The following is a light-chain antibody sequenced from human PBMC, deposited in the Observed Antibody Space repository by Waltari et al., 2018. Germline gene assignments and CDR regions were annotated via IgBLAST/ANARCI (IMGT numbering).Light chain of an antibody. CDR1: ILRYYY. CDR2: DKN. J-gene: IGLJ1*01. V-gene: IGLV3-19*01. CDR3: SSRASSDDHHYV. Sequence: SSELTQDPAVSVALGQTVRITCQGDILRYYYATWYQQRPGRAPVVIIYDKNDRPAGIPDRVSGSISGNTASLTITGAQAEDEADYHCSSRASSDDHHYVFGPGTKVTVL.